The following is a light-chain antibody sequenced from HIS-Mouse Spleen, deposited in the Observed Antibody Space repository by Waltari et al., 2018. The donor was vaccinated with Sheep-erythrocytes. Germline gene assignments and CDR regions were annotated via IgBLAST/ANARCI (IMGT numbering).Light chain of an antibody. Sequence: DIQLTQSPSFLSASVGDRVTITCRASQGISSYLAWYQQKPGKAPKLLIYAASTLQSGVPSRFSGSGSGTEFTRTISSLQPEDFATYYCQQLNSYPHPFGQGTKREIK. J-gene: IGKJ2*01. CDR2: AAS. CDR1: QGISSY. V-gene: IGKV1-9*01. CDR3: QQLNSYPHP.